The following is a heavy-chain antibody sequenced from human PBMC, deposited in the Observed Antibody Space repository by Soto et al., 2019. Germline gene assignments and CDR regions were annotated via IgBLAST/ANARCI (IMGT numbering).Heavy chain of an antibody. CDR1: GFTFSSYS. D-gene: IGHD1-7*01. CDR3: ASRGVGTTDGMDV. V-gene: IGHV3-21*01. CDR2: ISSSSSYI. Sequence: PGGSLRLSCAASGFTFSSYSMNWVRHAPGKGLEWVSSISSSSSYIYYADSVKGRFTISRDNAKNSLYLQMNSLRAEDTAVYYCASRGVGTTDGMDVWGQGTTVTVSS. J-gene: IGHJ6*02.